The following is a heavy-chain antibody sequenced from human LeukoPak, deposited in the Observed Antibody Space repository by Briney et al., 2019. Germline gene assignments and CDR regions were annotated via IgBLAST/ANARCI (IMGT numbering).Heavy chain of an antibody. J-gene: IGHJ6*02. D-gene: IGHD6-13*01. CDR3: PRDLRQQLVRDYYYGMDV. CDR1: GYTFTGYY. CDR2: INPNSGGT. V-gene: IGHV1-2*02. Sequence: GASVKVSCKASGYTFTGYYMHWVRQAPGQGLEWMGWINPNSGGTNYAQKFQGRVTMTRDTSISTAYMELSRLRSDDTAVYYCPRDLRQQLVRDYYYGMDVWGQGTTVTVSS.